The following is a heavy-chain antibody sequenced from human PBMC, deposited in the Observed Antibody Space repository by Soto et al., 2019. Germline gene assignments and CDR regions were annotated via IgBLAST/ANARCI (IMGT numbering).Heavy chain of an antibody. J-gene: IGHJ3*02. D-gene: IGHD3-3*01. CDR2: ISGSGGST. V-gene: IGHV3-23*01. CDR3: AKANINDFWSGQLPGAFDI. CDR1: GFTFSSYA. Sequence: GGSLRLSCAASGFTFSSYAMSWVRQAPGKGLEWVSAISGSGGSTYYADSVKGRFTISRDNSKNTLYLQMNSLRAEDTAVYYCAKANINDFWSGQLPGAFDIWGQGTMVTVSS.